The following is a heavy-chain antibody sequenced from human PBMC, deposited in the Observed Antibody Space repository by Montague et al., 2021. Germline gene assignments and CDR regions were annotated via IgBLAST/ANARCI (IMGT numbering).Heavy chain of an antibody. CDR2: ISPDESWT. CDR1: GFTFSNYW. CDR3: VRDLNWAVDY. V-gene: IGHV3-74*01. J-gene: IGHJ4*02. D-gene: IGHD7-27*01. Sequence: SLRLSCAASGFTFSNYWVHWVRQAPGKGLLWVSRISPDESWTNYADSVRGRFTISRDNTKNTLYLQMSSLRAEDTALYYCVRDLNWAVDYWGQGTLVTVSS.